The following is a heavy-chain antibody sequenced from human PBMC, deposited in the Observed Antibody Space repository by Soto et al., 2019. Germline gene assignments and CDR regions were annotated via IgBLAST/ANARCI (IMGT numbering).Heavy chain of an antibody. D-gene: IGHD6-13*01. V-gene: IGHV4-31*03. CDR3: ARGVAAAGKLNWFDP. Sequence: PSETLSLTCTVSGGSISSGGYYWSWIRQHPGKGLEWIGYIYYSGSTYYNPSLKSRVTISVDTSKNQFSLKLSSVTAADTAVYYCARGVAAAGKLNWFDPWGQGTLVTVSS. CDR2: IYYSGST. CDR1: GGSISSGGYY. J-gene: IGHJ5*02.